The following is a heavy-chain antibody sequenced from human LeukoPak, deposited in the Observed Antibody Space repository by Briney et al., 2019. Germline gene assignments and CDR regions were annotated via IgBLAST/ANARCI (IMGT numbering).Heavy chain of an antibody. D-gene: IGHD4-17*01. CDR1: GFTFSSYS. CDR3: ARVDGATVTTLFTRYYYMDV. J-gene: IGHJ6*03. CDR2: ISRSGSHI. V-gene: IGHV3-21*01. Sequence: GGSLRLSCAASGFTFSSYSLTWVRQAPGKGLEWVSSISRSGSHIYYADSVKGRFTISRDNAKNSLYLQMNSLRAEDTAVYYCARVDGATVTTLFTRYYYMDVWGKGTTVTISS.